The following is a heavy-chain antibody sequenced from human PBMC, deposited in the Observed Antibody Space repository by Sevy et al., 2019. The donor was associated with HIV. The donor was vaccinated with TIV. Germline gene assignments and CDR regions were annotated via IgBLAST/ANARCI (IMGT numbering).Heavy chain of an antibody. D-gene: IGHD4-17*01. CDR3: ARDLEFYDYGDYGPAFMPDY. CDR1: GFTFRTYG. V-gene: IGHV3-33*01. Sequence: GSLRLSCAASGFTFRTYGMHWVRQAPGKGLEWVAVMWFDGSNTYYADSVKGRFTISRDIAKNTLHLQMNSLRAEDTAVYYCARDLEFYDYGDYGPAFMPDYWGQGTLVTVSS. CDR2: MWFDGSNT. J-gene: IGHJ4*02.